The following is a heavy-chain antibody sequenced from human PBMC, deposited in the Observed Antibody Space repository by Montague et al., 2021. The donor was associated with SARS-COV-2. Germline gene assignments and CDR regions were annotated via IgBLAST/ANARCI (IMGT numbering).Heavy chain of an antibody. V-gene: IGHV4-34*01. D-gene: IGHD6-19*01. J-gene: IGHJ4*02. CDR3: ARVRQWLVPFDY. Sequence: SETLSLTCAVYGGSFSGYHWTWIRQAPGKGLEWIAEIDHGGKTNYNPSLKSRTTISVDTSKNQVSLKLNSVTAADTAVYYCARVRQWLVPFDYWGQGTLVTVSS. CDR1: GGSFSGYH. CDR2: IDHGGKT.